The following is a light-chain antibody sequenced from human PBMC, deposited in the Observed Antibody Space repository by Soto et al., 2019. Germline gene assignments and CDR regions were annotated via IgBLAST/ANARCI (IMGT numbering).Light chain of an antibody. J-gene: IGLJ2*01. CDR2: SVN. CDR1: SSNVGSNP. Sequence: QSVLTQPPSASRTLGQRVTISCSGSSSNVGSNPVDWYQQIPGTAPKVLIYSVNQRPAGVPDRFSGSKSGTSASLAINGLQSEDGSNYYCAAWDDSLNALVFGGGTKLTVL. V-gene: IGLV1-44*01. CDR3: AAWDDSLNALV.